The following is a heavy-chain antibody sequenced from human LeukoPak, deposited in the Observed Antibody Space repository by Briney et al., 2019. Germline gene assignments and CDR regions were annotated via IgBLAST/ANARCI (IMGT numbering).Heavy chain of an antibody. CDR3: AREGEGPVTTFAY. CDR1: GGSISSSSYY. CDR2: IYYSGST. D-gene: IGHD4-17*01. J-gene: IGHJ4*02. V-gene: IGHV4-39*02. Sequence: SETLSLTCTVSGGSISSSSYYWGWIRQPPGKGLEWIGSIYYSGSTYYNPSLKSRVTISVDTSKNQFSLKLSSVTAADTAVYYCAREGEGPVTTFAYWGQGTLVTVSS.